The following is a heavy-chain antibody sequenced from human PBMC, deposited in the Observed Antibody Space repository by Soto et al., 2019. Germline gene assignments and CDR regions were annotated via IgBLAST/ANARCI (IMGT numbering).Heavy chain of an antibody. Sequence: QLQLQESGPGLVKPSETLSLTCTVSGGSISSSSYYWGWIRQPPGKGLEWIGSIYYSGSTYYNPSLKSRVTISVDTSKNQFSLKLSSVTAADTAVYYCARKYSSFTYYFDYWGQGTLVTVSS. J-gene: IGHJ4*02. D-gene: IGHD6-6*01. V-gene: IGHV4-39*01. CDR1: GGSISSSSYY. CDR2: IYYSGST. CDR3: ARKYSSFTYYFDY.